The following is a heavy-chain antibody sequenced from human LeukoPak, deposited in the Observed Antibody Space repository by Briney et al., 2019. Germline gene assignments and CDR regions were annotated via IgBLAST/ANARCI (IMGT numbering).Heavy chain of an antibody. CDR2: ISYDGSNK. D-gene: IGHD2-21*02. J-gene: IGHJ4*02. V-gene: IGHV3-30*04. CDR3: ARDRIQGVTSFDY. CDR1: GFTFSTYA. Sequence: GGSLRLSCAASGFTFSTYAMHWVRQAPGKGLEWVAVISYDGSNKYYADSVKGRFTISRDNSKNTLYLQVNSLRAEDTAVYYCARDRIQGVTSFDYWGQGTLVTVSS.